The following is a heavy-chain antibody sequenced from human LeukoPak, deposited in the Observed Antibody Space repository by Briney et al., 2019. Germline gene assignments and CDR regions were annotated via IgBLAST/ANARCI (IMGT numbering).Heavy chain of an antibody. J-gene: IGHJ4*02. V-gene: IGHV3-48*01. D-gene: IGHD2-2*01. CDR1: GFTFSSYS. CDR3: ARLCSSTSCYGEGAFDY. Sequence: GGSLRLSCAASGFTFSSYSMNWVRQAPGKGLEWVSYISSSSSTIYYADSVKGRFTIPRDNAKNSLYLQMNSLRAEDTAVYYCARLCSSTSCYGEGAFDYWGQGTLVTVSS. CDR2: ISSSSSTI.